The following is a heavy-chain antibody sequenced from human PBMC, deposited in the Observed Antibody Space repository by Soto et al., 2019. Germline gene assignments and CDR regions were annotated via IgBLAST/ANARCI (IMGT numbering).Heavy chain of an antibody. V-gene: IGHV6-1*01. CDR3: ARDGYSSSSRGSGAFDY. Sequence: SQTLSLTCAISGDSVSSNSAAWNWIRQSPSRGLEWLGRTYYRSKWYNDYAVSVKSRITINPDTSKNQFSLQLNSVTPEDTAVYYCARDGYSSSSRGSGAFDYWGQGTLVTLSS. CDR2: TYYRSKWYN. CDR1: GDSVSSNSAA. D-gene: IGHD6-6*01. J-gene: IGHJ4*02.